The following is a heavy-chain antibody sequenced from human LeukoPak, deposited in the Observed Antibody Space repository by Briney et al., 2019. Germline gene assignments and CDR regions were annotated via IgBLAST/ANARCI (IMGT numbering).Heavy chain of an antibody. CDR1: GFTLSSYA. CDR2: ISGSGGST. CDR3: AKSPLAPYYFDY. Sequence: GGSLRLSCAASGFTLSSYAMSWVRQAPGKGLEWVSAISGSGGSTYYADSVKGRFTISRDNSKNTLYLQMNSLRAEDTAVYYCAKSPLAPYYFDYWGQGTLVTVSS. J-gene: IGHJ4*02. V-gene: IGHV3-23*01.